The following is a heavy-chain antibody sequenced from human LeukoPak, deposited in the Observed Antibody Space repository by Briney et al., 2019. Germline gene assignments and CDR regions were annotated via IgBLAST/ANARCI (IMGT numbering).Heavy chain of an antibody. V-gene: IGHV3-33*01. CDR3: ARDLGSYSSSWYGAYYYGMDV. Sequence: GRSLRLSCAASGFTFSSYGMHWVRQAPGKGLEWVAVIWYDGSNKYYADSVKGRITISRDNSKNTLYLQMNSLRAEDTAVYYCARDLGSYSSSWYGAYYYGMDVWGKGTTVTVSS. J-gene: IGHJ6*04. CDR1: GFTFSSYG. CDR2: IWYDGSNK. D-gene: IGHD6-13*01.